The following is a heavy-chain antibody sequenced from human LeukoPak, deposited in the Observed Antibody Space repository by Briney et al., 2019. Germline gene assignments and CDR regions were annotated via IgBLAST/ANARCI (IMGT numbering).Heavy chain of an antibody. CDR2: IRDSSSST. CDR1: GFTFSSYA. Sequence: GGSLRLSCAASGFTFSSYAMSWVRQAPGKGLEWVSAIRDSSSSTYYADSVKGRFTISRDNSKNTLYLEMNNLRAEDTAVYYCDRSGLIWGYYYGMDVWGQGTTVTVSS. D-gene: IGHD3-10*01. J-gene: IGHJ6*02. V-gene: IGHV3-23*01. CDR3: DRSGLIWGYYYGMDV.